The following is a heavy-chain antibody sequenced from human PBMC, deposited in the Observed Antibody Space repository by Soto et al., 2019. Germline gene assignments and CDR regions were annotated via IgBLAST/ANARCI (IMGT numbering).Heavy chain of an antibody. CDR1: GFTFSNFA. J-gene: IGHJ6*03. CDR3: AKDTSSSPYYMDV. D-gene: IGHD2-2*01. CDR2: ISGSTGST. Sequence: EVQVLESGGGLVQPGGSLRLSCAASGFTFSNFAMSWGRHAPGKGLEWVSEISGSTGSTYSADSVKGRFTISRDNSKNTLHLQMNSLRAQDTAVYYCAKDTSSSPYYMDVWGKGTTVTVSS. V-gene: IGHV3-23*01.